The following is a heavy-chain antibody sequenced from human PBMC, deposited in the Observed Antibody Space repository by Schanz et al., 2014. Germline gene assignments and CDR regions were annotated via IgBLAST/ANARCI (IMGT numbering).Heavy chain of an antibody. J-gene: IGHJ6*02. Sequence: QVQLQESGPGLVKPSESLSLTCTVSGGSIRSYYWSWIRQPPGKGLEWIGYIYSTASTNYNPSLRSRVTISADTSKNQFSLKLTSVTAADSAVYFCTRGNALDVWGQGTTVTVSS. CDR3: TRGNALDV. CDR1: GGSIRSYY. V-gene: IGHV4-59*01. CDR2: IYSTAST. D-gene: IGHD1-1*01.